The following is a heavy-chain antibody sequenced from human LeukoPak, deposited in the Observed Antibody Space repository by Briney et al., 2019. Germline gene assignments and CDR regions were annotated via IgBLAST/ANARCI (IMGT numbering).Heavy chain of an antibody. CDR2: ISDSGGAT. CDR3: ARILTGFYDV. V-gene: IGHV3-23*01. CDR1: GINFNNYA. J-gene: IGHJ4*02. Sequence: PGGTLRLSCAASGINFNNYAMTWVRQAPGKGLEWVSDISDSGGATYYGDSVKGRFTISRDNSKNTLYLQMNSLRAEDTAVYHCARILTGFYDVWGQGTLVTVSS. D-gene: IGHD3-9*01.